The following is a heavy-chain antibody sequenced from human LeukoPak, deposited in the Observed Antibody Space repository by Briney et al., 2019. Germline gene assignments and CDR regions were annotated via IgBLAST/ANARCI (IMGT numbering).Heavy chain of an antibody. Sequence: GESLKISCTVSGYSFTTYWIGWVRQMPGRGLEWMGIIYPGDSDTRYSPSFQGQVTISADKYVSTAYLQWSSLRASDTAIYYCARHPVDYWGQGTLVAVSS. CDR1: GYSFTTYW. J-gene: IGHJ4*02. CDR2: IYPGDSDT. V-gene: IGHV5-51*01. CDR3: ARHPVDY.